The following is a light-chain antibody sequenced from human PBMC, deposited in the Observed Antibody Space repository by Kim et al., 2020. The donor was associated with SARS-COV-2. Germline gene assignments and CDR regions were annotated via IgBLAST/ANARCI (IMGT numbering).Light chain of an antibody. V-gene: IGKV1-5*03. CDR3: QQYRSYPWT. CDR1: RSIGGL. CDR2: EAS. Sequence: DIQMTQSPSTLSASVGDRVTITCRASRSIGGLLAWYQQKPGKAPKLLIYEASTLKSGVPSRFSGSGFETEFTLTTSSLQPDDFATYYCQQYRSYPWTFGQGTKVDIK. J-gene: IGKJ1*01.